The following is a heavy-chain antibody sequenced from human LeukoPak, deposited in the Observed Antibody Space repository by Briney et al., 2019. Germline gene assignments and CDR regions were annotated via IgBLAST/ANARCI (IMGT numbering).Heavy chain of an antibody. CDR1: GFTFNNHA. J-gene: IGHJ4*02. CDR2: VSGSGATA. V-gene: IGHV3-23*01. CDR3: AKDRSIGTYYTFDS. Sequence: GGSLRLSCAASGFTFNNHAMSWARQAPGKGLEWVSTVSGSGATAYYTDSDKGRFTISRDNSKNTLYLQMSSLTAKDTAVYYCAKDRSIGTYYTFDSWGQGTLVTVSS. D-gene: IGHD1-26*01.